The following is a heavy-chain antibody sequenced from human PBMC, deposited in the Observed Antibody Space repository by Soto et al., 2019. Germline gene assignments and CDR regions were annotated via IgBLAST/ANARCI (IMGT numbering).Heavy chain of an antibody. CDR1: GGPFSSHT. V-gene: IGHV1-69*08. CDR2: IIPALDTT. D-gene: IGHD4-17*01. J-gene: IGHJ2*01. Sequence: QDQLVQSGAEVKKPGSSVKVSCKAFGGPFSSHTFSWVRQAPGQGLEWMGRIIPALDTTTYAQKFQGRVTITADESVTTVHMELNSLRTEDTAVYYCARPDFGDYWYFDLWGRGTLVTVSS. CDR3: ARPDFGDYWYFDL.